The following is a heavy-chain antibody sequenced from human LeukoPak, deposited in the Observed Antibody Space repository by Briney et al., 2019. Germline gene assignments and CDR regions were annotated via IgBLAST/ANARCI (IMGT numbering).Heavy chain of an antibody. J-gene: IGHJ6*03. CDR2: ITNSGENT. CDR3: ARLEQWLGYYYYYYMDV. D-gene: IGHD6-19*01. V-gene: IGHV3-23*01. Sequence: GGSLRLSCEASGFSFPYGMSWVRQAPGKGLEWVSGITNSGENTYYADSVKGRFTISRDNAKNSLYLQMNSLRAEDTAVYYCARLEQWLGYYYYYYMDVWGKGTTVTISS. CDR1: GFSFPYG.